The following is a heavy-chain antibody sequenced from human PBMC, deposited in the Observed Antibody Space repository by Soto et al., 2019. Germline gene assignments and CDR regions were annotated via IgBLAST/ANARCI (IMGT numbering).Heavy chain of an antibody. D-gene: IGHD6-6*01. CDR1: GFTFSSYA. V-gene: IGHV3-23*01. Sequence: EVQLLESGGGLVQPGGSLRLSCAASGFTFSSYAMSWVRQAPGKGLEWVSAICGSGGSTYYADSVKVRFTISRDNSKNTLYLQMNSLRAEDTAVYYCAKDLSSSPNWFDPWGQGTLVTVSS. CDR2: ICGSGGST. J-gene: IGHJ5*02. CDR3: AKDLSSSPNWFDP.